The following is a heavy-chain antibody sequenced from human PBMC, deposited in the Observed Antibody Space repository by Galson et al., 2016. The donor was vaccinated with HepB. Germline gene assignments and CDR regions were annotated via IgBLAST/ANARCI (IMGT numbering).Heavy chain of an antibody. CDR3: AKDLSAVEAADWFDP. Sequence: SLRLSCAASGFTFSSHHMSWVRQAPGKGLDWVSSITGSGDGTWYADSVRGRFTISRDNSKNMLYLQMNSLSAEDTATYYCAKDLSAVEAADWFDPWGQGILVTFSS. V-gene: IGHV3-23*01. CDR1: GFTFSSHH. CDR2: ITGSGDGT. J-gene: IGHJ5*02. D-gene: IGHD6-25*01.